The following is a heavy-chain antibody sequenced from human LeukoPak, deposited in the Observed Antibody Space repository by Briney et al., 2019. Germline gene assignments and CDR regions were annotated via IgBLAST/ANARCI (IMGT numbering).Heavy chain of an antibody. V-gene: IGHV3-74*01. Sequence: PGGSLRLSCAASGFTFSNYWMHWVRQAPGKGLVWVSRINSDGRSTNYADSVRGRFTISRDNAKNTLYLQMNSPRAEDTAVYYCARGADSGYSSDNWGQGTLVSVSS. J-gene: IGHJ4*02. CDR2: INSDGRST. CDR3: ARGADSGYSSDN. CDR1: GFTFSNYW. D-gene: IGHD3-9*01.